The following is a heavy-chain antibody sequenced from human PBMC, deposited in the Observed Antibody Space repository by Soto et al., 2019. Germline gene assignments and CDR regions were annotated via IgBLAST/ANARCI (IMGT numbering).Heavy chain of an antibody. D-gene: IGHD2-2*02. CDR2: TYYRSKWYN. Sequence: SQTLSLTCAISGDSVSSNSAAWNWIRQSPSRGLEWLGRTYYRSKWYNDYAVSVKSRITINPDTSKNQFSLQLNSVTPEDTAVYYCARAAVVVPAAIPNWFDTWGQGTLVTVSS. J-gene: IGHJ5*02. V-gene: IGHV6-1*01. CDR1: GDSVSSNSAA. CDR3: ARAAVVVPAAIPNWFDT.